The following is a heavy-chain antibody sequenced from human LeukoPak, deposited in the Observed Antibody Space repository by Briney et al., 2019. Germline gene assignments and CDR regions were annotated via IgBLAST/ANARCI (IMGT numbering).Heavy chain of an antibody. D-gene: IGHD6-19*01. J-gene: IGHJ4*02. Sequence: GGSLRLSCAASGFTFTKYWMHWVRQAPGKGLVWVSRVNSDGSRTTYADSVKGRFTISRDNANNTLYLQMNSLRAEDTAVYYCARVMYSSGWSFDYWGQGTLVTVSS. V-gene: IGHV3-74*03. CDR2: VNSDGSRT. CDR3: ARVMYSSGWSFDY. CDR1: GFTFTKYW.